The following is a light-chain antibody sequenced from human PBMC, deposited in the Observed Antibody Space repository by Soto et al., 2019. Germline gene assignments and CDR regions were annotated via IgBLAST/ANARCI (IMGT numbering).Light chain of an antibody. Sequence: EIVMTQSRTTLSVAAGARPTVCCRASQSVSSNLAWYQQKNGQAPRFFIYGASTRATGIPARFSGSASGTDFNLTISSLQPEDFATYYCQQLNSYPITFGQGTRLEIK. J-gene: IGKJ5*01. CDR1: QSVSSN. V-gene: IGKV3-15*01. CDR3: QQLNSYPIT. CDR2: GAS.